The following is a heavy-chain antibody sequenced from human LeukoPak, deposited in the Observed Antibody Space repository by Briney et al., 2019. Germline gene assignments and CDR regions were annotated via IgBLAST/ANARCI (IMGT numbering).Heavy chain of an antibody. CDR3: ARVLLAPYIIDS. V-gene: IGHV4-38-2*02. D-gene: IGHD2-15*01. CDR1: DSLITSIYD. J-gene: IGHJ4*02. Sequence: PSETLSLTCTLSDSLITSIYDWGCIRQPPGKGLEWIATVFRLQTVRTFNNPSLESRVTMSLDPSQSQFSLNLPSVTAADTALIFCARVLLAPYIIDSWGQRTLVTVSS. CDR2: VFRLQTVRT.